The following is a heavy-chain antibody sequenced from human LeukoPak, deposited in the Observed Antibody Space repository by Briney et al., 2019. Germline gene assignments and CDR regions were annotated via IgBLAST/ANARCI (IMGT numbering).Heavy chain of an antibody. CDR2: ISGAGGST. D-gene: IGHD5-18*01. J-gene: IGHJ4*02. CDR3: ARQEGPYNYGPGGFDY. Sequence: GGSLRLSCAASGFTFTNFAMSWVRQAPGKGLEWVPAISGAGGSTYYADSVKGRFTISRDKSKNTLYLQMSSLRAEDTAVYYCARQEGPYNYGPGGFDYWGQGTLVTVSS. V-gene: IGHV3-23*01. CDR1: GFTFTNFA.